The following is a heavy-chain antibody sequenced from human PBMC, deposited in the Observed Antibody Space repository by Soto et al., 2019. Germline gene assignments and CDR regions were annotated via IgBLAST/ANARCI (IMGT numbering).Heavy chain of an antibody. V-gene: IGHV3-21*01. J-gene: IGHJ3*02. CDR1: GFTFSTCT. CDR2: ISRTGDNT. Sequence: PGGSLRLSCAASGFTFSTCTMNWVRQAPGKGLEWVSSISRTGDNTEYAESVKGRFSISRDNARNSLDLQMSSLRAEDTAVYYCTVCSGGYCRLNAFDIWGQGTMVTVSS. CDR3: TVCSGGYCRLNAFDI. D-gene: IGHD2-15*01.